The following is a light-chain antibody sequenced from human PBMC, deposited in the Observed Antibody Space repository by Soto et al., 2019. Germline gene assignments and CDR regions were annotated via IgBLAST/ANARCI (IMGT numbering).Light chain of an antibody. J-gene: IGKJ4*01. CDR1: QSVLHSSNNRNY. CDR2: WAS. Sequence: DIVMTQSPDSLALSLGERATINCKSSQSVLHSSNNRNYLAWYQQKPGQPPKLLIYWASTRESGVPDRFSGSGSGADFTLTITSLQAEDVAVYYRQQYYEAPALTFGGGT. V-gene: IGKV4-1*01. CDR3: QQYYEAPALT.